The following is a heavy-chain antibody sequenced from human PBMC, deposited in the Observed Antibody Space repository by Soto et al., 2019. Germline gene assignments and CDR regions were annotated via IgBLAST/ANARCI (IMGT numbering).Heavy chain of an antibody. CDR2: INPSGGST. Sequence: ASVKVSCKASGYTFTSYYMHWVRQAPGQGLEWMGIINPSGGSTSYAQKFQGRVTMTRDTSTSTVYMELSSLRSEDTAVYYCARSVDTAMGDYYYYGMDVWGQGTTVTVSS. CDR1: GYTFTSYY. J-gene: IGHJ6*02. V-gene: IGHV1-46*01. D-gene: IGHD5-18*01. CDR3: ARSVDTAMGDYYYYGMDV.